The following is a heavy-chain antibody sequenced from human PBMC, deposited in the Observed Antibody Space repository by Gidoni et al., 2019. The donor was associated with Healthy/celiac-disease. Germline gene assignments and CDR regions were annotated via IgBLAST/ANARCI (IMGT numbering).Heavy chain of an antibody. J-gene: IGHJ4*02. Sequence: EVQLVESGGGLVQPGGSLRLSCAASGFTFSSYDMHWVRQATGKGLEWVSAIGTAGDTYYPGSVKGRFTISRENAKNSLYLQMNSLRAGDTAVYYCARERWRKGELDYWGQGTLVTVSS. CDR1: GFTFSSYD. D-gene: IGHD1-7*01. CDR3: ARERWRKGELDY. V-gene: IGHV3-13*01. CDR2: IGTAGDT.